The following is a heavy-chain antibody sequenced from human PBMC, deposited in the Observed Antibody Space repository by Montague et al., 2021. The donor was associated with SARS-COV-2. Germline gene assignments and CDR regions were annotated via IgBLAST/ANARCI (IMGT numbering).Heavy chain of an antibody. D-gene: IGHD2-2*01. J-gene: IGHJ4*02. CDR2: TYYRPKRNY. CDR3: ARDPRYSLSCSFDY. V-gene: IGHV6-1*01. CDR1: GDSVSSNPAA. Sequence: CAISGDSVSSNPAARNWIRQSPSRGLEWLGRTYYRPKRNYDYAVSVKSRMTISPDTSKNQFSLQLSSVTPEDRAVYYCARDPRYSLSCSFDYWGQGTLVTVSS.